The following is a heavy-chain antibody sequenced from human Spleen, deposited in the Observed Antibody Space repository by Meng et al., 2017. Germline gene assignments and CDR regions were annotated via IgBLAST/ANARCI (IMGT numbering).Heavy chain of an antibody. D-gene: IGHD3-10*01. CDR3: ARGADYYGSGPPHGEYYFDY. V-gene: IGHV4-31*03. Sequence: LRLSCTVSGGSISSGGYYWSWIRQHPGKGLEWIGYIYYSGSTYYNPSLKSRVTISVDTSKNQFSLKLSSVTAADTAVYYCARGADYYGSGPPHGEYYFDYWGQGTLVTVSS. J-gene: IGHJ4*02. CDR1: GGSISSGGYY. CDR2: IYYSGST.